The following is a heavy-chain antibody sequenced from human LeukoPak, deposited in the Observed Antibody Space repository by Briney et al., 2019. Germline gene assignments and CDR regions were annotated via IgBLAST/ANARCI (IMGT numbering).Heavy chain of an antibody. J-gene: IGHJ4*02. V-gene: IGHV3-11*01. D-gene: IGHD3-10*01. CDR3: ARVRNSGRYDSGLHY. Sequence: PGGSLRLSCAASGFTFSDYYMSWIRQAPGKGLEWVSYISSSGSTIYYADSVKRRFTISRDNAKNSLYLQMNSLRAEDAAVYYCARVRNSGRYDSGLHYWGQGTLVTVSS. CDR2: ISSSGSTI. CDR1: GFTFSDYY.